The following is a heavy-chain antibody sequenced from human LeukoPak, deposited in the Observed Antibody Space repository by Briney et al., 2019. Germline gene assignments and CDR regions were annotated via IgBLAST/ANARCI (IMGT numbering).Heavy chain of an antibody. D-gene: IGHD5-12*01. V-gene: IGHV4-59*08. CDR1: GDSITSYY. CDR2: IYYSGRT. Sequence: SETLSLTCTVSGDSITSYYWSWIRQPPGKGPEWIGYIYYSGRTNFNPSVKSRVTMSVDTSKDQFSLNLRSVTAADTAVYYCARTLYIDYDSRVWYFDLWGRGTRVSVSS. J-gene: IGHJ2*01. CDR3: ARTLYIDYDSRVWYFDL.